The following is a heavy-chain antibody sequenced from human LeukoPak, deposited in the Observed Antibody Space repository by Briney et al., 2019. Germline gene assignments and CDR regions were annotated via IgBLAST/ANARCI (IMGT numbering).Heavy chain of an antibody. CDR3: AREGSAAGLPDY. CDR1: GGSISTDY. V-gene: IGHV4-59*01. CDR2: ISYSGTT. Sequence: PSETLSLTCTVSGGSISTDYWSWIRQPPGKGLEWIGYISYSGTTNYNPSLKSRVTTSVDTSKIQFSLKLSSVTAADTAVYYCAREGSAAGLPDYWGQGTLVTVSS. D-gene: IGHD6-13*01. J-gene: IGHJ4*02.